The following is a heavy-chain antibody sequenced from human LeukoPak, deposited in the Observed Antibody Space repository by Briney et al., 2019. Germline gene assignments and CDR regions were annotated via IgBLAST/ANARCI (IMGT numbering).Heavy chain of an antibody. CDR2: IYSSGST. CDR1: GGSISSYY. V-gene: IGHV4-4*07. Sequence: PSETLSLTCTGSGGSISSYYWSWIRQPAGRGLEWIGRIYSSGSTNYNPSLKSRVTMSVDTSKNQFSLKLSSVTAADTAVYYCAANYYDSSGYHLFWGQGTLVTVSS. J-gene: IGHJ4*02. D-gene: IGHD3-22*01. CDR3: AANYYDSSGYHLF.